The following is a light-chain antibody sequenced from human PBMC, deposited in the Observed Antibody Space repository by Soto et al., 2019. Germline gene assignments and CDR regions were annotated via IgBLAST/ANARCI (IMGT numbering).Light chain of an antibody. Sequence: QSVLTQPPSASGSPGQSVTISCTGTSSDVGGYNYVSWYQQHPGKAPKLMIYEVSKRPSGVPDRFSGTKSGNTASLTVYGLQAEDEADYYCTSYAGSKGVFGTGTKLTVL. CDR3: TSYAGSKGV. CDR2: EVS. CDR1: SSDVGGYNY. J-gene: IGLJ1*01. V-gene: IGLV2-8*01.